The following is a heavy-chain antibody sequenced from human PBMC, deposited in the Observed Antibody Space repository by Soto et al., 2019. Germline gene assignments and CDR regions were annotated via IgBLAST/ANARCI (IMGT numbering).Heavy chain of an antibody. CDR1: GFPFSTTD. V-gene: IGHV3-23*01. J-gene: IGHJ4*02. CDR3: ARESEDLTSNFDY. CDR2: IDGSGGGT. Sequence: GGSLRLSCAASGFPFSTTDMSWVRQAPGKGLEWVSTIDGSGGGTYYADFVKGRFTISRDNAKNSLYLEMNSLRAEDTAVYYCARESEDLTSNFDYWGQGTLVTVSS.